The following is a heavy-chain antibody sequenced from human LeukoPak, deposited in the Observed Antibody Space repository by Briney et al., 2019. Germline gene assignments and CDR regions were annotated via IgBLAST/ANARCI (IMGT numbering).Heavy chain of an antibody. CDR3: ARAAYYYDSVDY. CDR1: GGSISSYY. V-gene: IGHV4-59*01. Sequence: SETLSLTCSVSGGSISSYYWNWIRQPPGKGLEWIGYIYYSGSTNYNPSLKSRVTISVDTSKNQFSLKLSSVTAADTAVYYCARAAYYYDSVDYWGQGTLVTVSS. J-gene: IGHJ4*02. CDR2: IYYSGST. D-gene: IGHD3-22*01.